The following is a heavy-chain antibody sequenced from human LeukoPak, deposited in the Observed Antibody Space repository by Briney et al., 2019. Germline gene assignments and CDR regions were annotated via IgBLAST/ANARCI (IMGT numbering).Heavy chain of an antibody. J-gene: IGHJ4*02. CDR2: IRYDGSNK. Sequence: GGSLRLSCAASGFTFSSYGMHWVRQAPGKGLEWVAFIRYDGSNKYYADSVKGRFTISRDNAKNSLYLQINSLRAEDTAVYYCARLEIVGATGNDYWGQGTLVIVSS. CDR1: GFTFSSYG. CDR3: ARLEIVGATGNDY. D-gene: IGHD1-26*01. V-gene: IGHV3-30*02.